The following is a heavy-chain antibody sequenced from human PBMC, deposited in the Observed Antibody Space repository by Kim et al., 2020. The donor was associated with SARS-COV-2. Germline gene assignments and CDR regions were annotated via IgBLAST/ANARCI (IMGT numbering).Heavy chain of an antibody. CDR3: AKPWSRGCVN. CDR1: GFTFADSW. D-gene: IGHD3-3*01. J-gene: IGHJ4*02. Sequence: GGSLRLSCSASGFTFADSWMIWVRRAPGKGLEWVANRNQDGNQRQYLDSVTGRFTVSRDNAQETLFLQMSSLRSDDTATYYCAKPWSRGCVNWGQGSLVIVSS. CDR2: RNQDGNQR. V-gene: IGHV3-7*05.